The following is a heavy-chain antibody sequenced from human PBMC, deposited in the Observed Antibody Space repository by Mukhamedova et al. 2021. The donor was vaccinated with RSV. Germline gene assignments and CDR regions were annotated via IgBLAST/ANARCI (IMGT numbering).Heavy chain of an antibody. Sequence: QGRVTITADKSTSTAYMELSSLRSEDTAVYYCARETTTVTSSWWGWFDPWGQGTLVTVSS. D-gene: IGHD4-17*01. V-gene: IGHV1-69*04. CDR3: ARETTTVTSSWWGWFDP. J-gene: IGHJ5*02.